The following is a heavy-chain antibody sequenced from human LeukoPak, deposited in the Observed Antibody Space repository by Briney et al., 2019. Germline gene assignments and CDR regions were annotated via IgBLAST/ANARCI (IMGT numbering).Heavy chain of an antibody. D-gene: IGHD1-26*01. J-gene: IGHJ4*02. CDR1: GFTFSTYW. V-gene: IGHV3-7*01. Sequence: PGGSLRLSCAASGFTFSTYWMSWVRQAPGKGLEWVANMNRDGSEKHYVDSVMGRFTISRDNAKNSLYLQIYSLRAEDTAVYYCARDQESSGWVYWGQGTLVTVSS. CDR2: MNRDGSEK. CDR3: ARDQESSGWVY.